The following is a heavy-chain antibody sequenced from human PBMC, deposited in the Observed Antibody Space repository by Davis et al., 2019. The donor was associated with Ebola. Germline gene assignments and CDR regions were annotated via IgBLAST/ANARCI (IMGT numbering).Heavy chain of an antibody. J-gene: IGHJ3*02. V-gene: IGHV3-30-3*01. CDR1: GFTFSSYA. CDR2: ISYDGSNK. CDR3: ARVGRTDAFDI. Sequence: GESLKISCAASGFTFSSYAMHWVRQAPGKGLEWVAVISYDGSNKYYADSVKGRFTISRDNSKNTLYLQMNSLRAEDTAVYYCARVGRTDAFDIWGQGTMVTVSS. D-gene: IGHD2-15*01.